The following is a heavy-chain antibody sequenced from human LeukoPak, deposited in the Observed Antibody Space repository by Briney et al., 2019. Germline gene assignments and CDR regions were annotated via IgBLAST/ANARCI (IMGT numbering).Heavy chain of an antibody. CDR1: GFTFSGYS. CDR2: ISSSSSYI. Sequence: PGGSLRLSCAASGFTFSGYSMNWVRQAPGKGLEWVSSISSSSSYIYYADSVKGRFTISRDNAKNSLYLQMNSLRAEDTAVYYCARDLGAAADPRWFDPWGQGTLVTVSS. J-gene: IGHJ5*02. D-gene: IGHD6-13*01. CDR3: ARDLGAAADPRWFDP. V-gene: IGHV3-21*01.